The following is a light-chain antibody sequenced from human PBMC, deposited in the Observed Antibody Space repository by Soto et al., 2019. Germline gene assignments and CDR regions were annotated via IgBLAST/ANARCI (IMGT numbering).Light chain of an antibody. V-gene: IGKV3-11*01. CDR3: QQRSNWPLIT. CDR1: QSVSSY. J-gene: IGKJ5*01. CDR2: DAS. Sequence: EIVLTQSPATLSFSPGERSTLSFIASQSVSSYLAWYQQKPGQAPRLLIYDASNRATGIPARFSGSGSGTDFTLTISSLEPEDFAVYYCQQRSNWPLITFGQGTRLEIK.